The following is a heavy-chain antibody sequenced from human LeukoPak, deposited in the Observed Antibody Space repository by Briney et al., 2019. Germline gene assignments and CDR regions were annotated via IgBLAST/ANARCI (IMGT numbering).Heavy chain of an antibody. D-gene: IGHD6-6*01. CDR2: IRSKANSYAT. CDR1: GFTFSGSA. CDR3: ARDPISSSGPIDY. J-gene: IGHJ4*02. Sequence: GGSLRLSCAASGFTFSGSAMHWVRQAPGKGLEWVGRIRSKANSYATGYAVSVEGRFTISRDDSKNTAYLQMNSLRAEDTAVYYCARDPISSSGPIDYWGQGTLVTVSS. V-gene: IGHV3-73*01.